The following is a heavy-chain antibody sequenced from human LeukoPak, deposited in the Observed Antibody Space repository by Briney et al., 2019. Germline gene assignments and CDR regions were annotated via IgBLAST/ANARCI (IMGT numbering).Heavy chain of an antibody. Sequence: GGSLRLSCAASGFTFSNYWISWVRQAPEKGLEWVANIKADGSEKQYVDSVKGRFTISRDNAKNSLYLQMNSLRAEDTAVYYCARDPCCYSSSWGPYFDYWGQGTLVTVCS. D-gene: IGHD2-2*01. CDR2: IKADGSEK. CDR3: ARDPCCYSSSWGPYFDY. CDR1: GFTFSNYW. V-gene: IGHV3-7*01. J-gene: IGHJ4*02.